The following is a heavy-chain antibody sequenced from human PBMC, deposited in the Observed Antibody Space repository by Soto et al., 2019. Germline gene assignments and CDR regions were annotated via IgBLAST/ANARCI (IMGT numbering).Heavy chain of an antibody. V-gene: IGHV1-18*04. CDR1: GYTFTSYG. CDR2: ISAYNGNT. D-gene: IGHD3-10*01. J-gene: IGHJ6*02. Sequence: QVQLVQSGAEVKKPGASVKVSCKASGYTFTSYGISWVRQAPGQGLEWMGWISAYNGNTNYAQKLQGRVTMNTDTSTSTAYMELRSLRSDDTAVYYCARDPRVRGVILYYYYGMDVGGQGTTVTVSS. CDR3: ARDPRVRGVILYYYYGMDV.